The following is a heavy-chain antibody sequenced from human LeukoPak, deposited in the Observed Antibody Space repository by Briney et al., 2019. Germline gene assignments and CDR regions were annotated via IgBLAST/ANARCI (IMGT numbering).Heavy chain of an antibody. CDR3: ARQSRDGSKTRGYYFDS. CDR2: IYPADSDT. CDR1: GYIFTNYW. Sequence: PGESLKISCQVSGYIFTNYWIGWVRQMPGKGLESMGIIYPADSDTTYCPSFEGQVTISADKSIDTVYLQWSSLKASDTATYYCARQSRDGSKTRGYYFDSWGQGTLVTVSS. V-gene: IGHV5-51*01. J-gene: IGHJ4*02. D-gene: IGHD3-10*01.